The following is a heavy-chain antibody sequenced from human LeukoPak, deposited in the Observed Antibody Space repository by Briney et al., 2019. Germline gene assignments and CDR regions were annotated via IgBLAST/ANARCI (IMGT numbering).Heavy chain of an antibody. V-gene: IGHV3-66*01. J-gene: IGHJ4*02. CDR3: AGGMYSSGWYSDY. CDR1: GFTVSSNY. CDR2: IYSGGNT. D-gene: IGHD6-19*01. Sequence: GGSLRLSCAASGFTVSSNYMSWVRQAPGKGLEGVSVIYSGGNTYYADSVKGRFTISRDNSKNTLYLQMNSLRAEDTAVYYCAGGMYSSGWYSDYWGQGTLVTVSS.